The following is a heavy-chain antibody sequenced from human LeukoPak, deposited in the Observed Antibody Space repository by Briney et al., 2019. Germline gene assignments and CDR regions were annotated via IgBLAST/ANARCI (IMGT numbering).Heavy chain of an antibody. D-gene: IGHD6-19*01. Sequence: PGRSLRLSCAASGFTFTSYAFHWVRQAPGKGLEWVTVISHDDKNRYYADSVKGRFTISRDNSKNTVYLQMNSLRVEDTAVYFCARDRDTSGWLYWGQGTLVTVSS. CDR1: GFTFTSYA. V-gene: IGHV3-30*04. J-gene: IGHJ4*02. CDR2: ISHDDKNR. CDR3: ARDRDTSGWLY.